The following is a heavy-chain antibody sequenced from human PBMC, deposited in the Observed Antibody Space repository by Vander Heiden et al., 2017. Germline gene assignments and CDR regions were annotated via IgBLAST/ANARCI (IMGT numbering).Heavy chain of an antibody. CDR2: ISWNSGSI. CDR1: GFTFDDYA. V-gene: IGHV3-9*01. D-gene: IGHD4-17*01. Sequence: EVQLVESGGGLVQPGRSLRLSCAASGFTFDDYAMHWVRQAPEKGLEWVSGISWNSGSIGYADSVKGRFTISRDNAKNSLYLQMNSLRAEDTALYYCAKPLSFGYGDYGNDAFDIWGQGTMVTVSS. CDR3: AKPLSFGYGDYGNDAFDI. J-gene: IGHJ3*02.